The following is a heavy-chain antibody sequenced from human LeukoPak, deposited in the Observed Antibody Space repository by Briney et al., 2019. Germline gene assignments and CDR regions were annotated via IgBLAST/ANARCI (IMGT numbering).Heavy chain of an antibody. Sequence: GESLKISCKGSGYSFTSYWIGWVRQLPGKGLEWMGIIYPGASDTRYSPSFQGQVTISADKSISTAYLQWSSLKASDTAMYYCARLAYCGGDCYSYYYYGMDVWGQGTTVTVSS. D-gene: IGHD2-21*02. CDR1: GYSFTSYW. CDR2: IYPGASDT. J-gene: IGHJ6*02. CDR3: ARLAYCGGDCYSYYYYGMDV. V-gene: IGHV5-51*01.